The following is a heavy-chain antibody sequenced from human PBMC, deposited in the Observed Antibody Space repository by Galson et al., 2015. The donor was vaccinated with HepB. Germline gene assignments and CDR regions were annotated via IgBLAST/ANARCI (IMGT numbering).Heavy chain of an antibody. J-gene: IGHJ6*02. V-gene: IGHV3-33*01. Sequence: SLRLSCAASGFTFSSYGMHWVRQAPGKGLEWVAVIWYDGSNKYYADSVKGRFTISRDNSKNTLYLQMNSLRAEDTAVYCCAREHLLPGIATHYYYYYGMDVWGQGTTVTVSS. CDR1: GFTFSSYG. CDR2: IWYDGSNK. D-gene: IGHD6-13*01. CDR3: AREHLLPGIATHYYYYYGMDV.